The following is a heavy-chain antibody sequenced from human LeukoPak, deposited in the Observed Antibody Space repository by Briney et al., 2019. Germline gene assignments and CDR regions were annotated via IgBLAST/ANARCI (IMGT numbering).Heavy chain of an antibody. D-gene: IGHD3-16*01. CDR3: VRDVGAVRGEVYFDY. J-gene: IGHJ4*02. V-gene: IGHV3-30*04. CDR1: GFTFSSYV. Sequence: GRSLRLSCAASGFTFSSYVMHWVRQAPGKGLEWVAIISYDGSNEYYADSVKRRFTISRDNTKNLLYLEMNSLRAEDTAMYYCVRDVGAVRGEVYFDYWGQGTLVTVSS. CDR2: ISYDGSNE.